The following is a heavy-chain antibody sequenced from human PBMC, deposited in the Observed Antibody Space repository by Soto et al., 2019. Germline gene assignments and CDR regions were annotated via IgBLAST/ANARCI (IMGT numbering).Heavy chain of an antibody. Sequence: EVRVLESGGGLIQPGGSLRLSCAASGFTFSSYAMSWVRQAPGKGLEWVSGISGSGGSTYYADSVKGRFTISRDNSKNTLYLQMNSLRAEDTAVYYCAKGADYYDSSGSAEYFQHWGQGTLVTVSS. CDR2: ISGSGGST. J-gene: IGHJ1*01. CDR3: AKGADYYDSSGSAEYFQH. CDR1: GFTFSSYA. D-gene: IGHD3-22*01. V-gene: IGHV3-23*01.